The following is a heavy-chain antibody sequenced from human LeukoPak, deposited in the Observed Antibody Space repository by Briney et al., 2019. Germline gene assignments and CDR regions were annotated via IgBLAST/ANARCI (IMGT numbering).Heavy chain of an antibody. CDR3: ARGHGTNGVCYLY. Sequence: SGTLSLTCAVYGGSFSGYYWSWIRQPPGKGLEWIGEINHSGSTNYNPSLKSRVTISVDTSKNQFSLKLSSVTAADTAVYYCARGHGTNGVCYLYWGQGTLVTVSS. J-gene: IGHJ4*02. D-gene: IGHD2-8*01. CDR2: INHSGST. CDR1: GGSFSGYY. V-gene: IGHV4-34*01.